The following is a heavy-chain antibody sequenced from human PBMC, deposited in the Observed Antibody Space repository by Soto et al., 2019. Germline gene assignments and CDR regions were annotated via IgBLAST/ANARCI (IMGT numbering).Heavy chain of an antibody. J-gene: IGHJ1*01. CDR3: AIAVGASTRDCFWSDEACYGEGGY. Sequence: QVQLVQSGAEVKKPGSSVKVSCKSSGCTFSSYAITWVRQDSGQVLEWLGGILPIVDTTNYAQKFQVRVTIAANPSPSTAFIELSSLTYEDTAVYYCAIAVGASTRDCFWSDEACYGEGGYWGQGTLVTVSS. CDR2: ILPIVDTT. CDR1: GCTFSSYA. V-gene: IGHV1-69*01. D-gene: IGHD3-3*01.